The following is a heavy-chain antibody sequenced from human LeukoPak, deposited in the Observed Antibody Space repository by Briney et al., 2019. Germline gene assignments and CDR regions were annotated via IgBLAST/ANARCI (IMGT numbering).Heavy chain of an antibody. CDR1: GFTFSSYA. CDR2: ISYDGSNK. D-gene: IGHD5-24*01. Sequence: PGGSLRLSCAASGFTFSSYAMHWVRQAPGKGLEWVAVISYDGSNKYYADPVKGRFTISRDNSKNTLYLQMNSLRAEDTAVYYCARDGPMATKFDYWGQGTLVTVSS. V-gene: IGHV3-30*04. J-gene: IGHJ4*02. CDR3: ARDGPMATKFDY.